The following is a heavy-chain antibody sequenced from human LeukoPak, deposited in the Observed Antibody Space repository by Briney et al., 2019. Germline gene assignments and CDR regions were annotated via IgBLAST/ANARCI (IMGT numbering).Heavy chain of an antibody. V-gene: IGHV4-61*01. J-gene: IGHJ4*02. CDR1: GGSVSSGSYY. CDR2: IYYSGST. Sequence: SETLSLICTVSGGSVSSGSYYWSWIRQPPGKGLEWIGYIYYSGSTNYNPSLKSRVTISVDTSKNQFSLKLSSVTAADTAVYYCAGWGIVAAGTVGYWGQGTLVTVSS. CDR3: AGWGIVAAGTVGY. D-gene: IGHD6-13*01.